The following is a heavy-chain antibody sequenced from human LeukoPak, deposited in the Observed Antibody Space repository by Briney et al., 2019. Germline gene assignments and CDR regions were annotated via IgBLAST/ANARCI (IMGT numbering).Heavy chain of an antibody. D-gene: IGHD3-10*01. Sequence: GASVKVSCXASGYTFTNYGISWVRQALGQGLEWMEWISAYNGNTNYAQKLQGRVAMTTDTSTSTAYMELRSLRSDDTAVYYCAREVGLWFGELLAYDYMDVWGKGTTVTVSS. CDR1: GYTFTNYG. CDR3: AREVGLWFGELLAYDYMDV. J-gene: IGHJ6*03. V-gene: IGHV1-18*01. CDR2: ISAYNGNT.